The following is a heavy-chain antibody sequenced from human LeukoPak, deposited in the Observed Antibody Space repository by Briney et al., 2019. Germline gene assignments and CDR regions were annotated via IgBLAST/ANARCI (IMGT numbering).Heavy chain of an antibody. CDR2: IKPDGSEK. CDR1: GITFGSYW. J-gene: IGHJ4*02. V-gene: IGHV3-7*05. D-gene: IGHD6-19*01. Sequence: PGGSLRLSCAASGITFGSYWMTWVRQAPGKGLECVANIKPDGSEKHYVDSVEGRFTISRDNAKNSLFLEMNSLRAEDTAVYYCARGRMAVAGSYEYWRQGTLVTVSS. CDR3: ARGRMAVAGSYEY.